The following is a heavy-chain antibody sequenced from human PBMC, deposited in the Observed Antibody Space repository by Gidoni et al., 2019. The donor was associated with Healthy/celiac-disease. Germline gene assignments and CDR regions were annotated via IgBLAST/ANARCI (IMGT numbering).Heavy chain of an antibody. J-gene: IGHJ4*02. V-gene: IGHV3-48*02. Sequence: EVQLVESGGGLVQPGGSLRLSCAASGLTFSSYRMNWVRQAPGKGLEWVSYIRSSSSTIYYADSVKGRFTISRDNAKNSLYLQMNSLRDEDTAVYYCARDGYYYDSSGYADFDYWGQGTLVTVSS. D-gene: IGHD3-22*01. CDR1: GLTFSSYR. CDR3: ARDGYYYDSSGYADFDY. CDR2: IRSSSSTI.